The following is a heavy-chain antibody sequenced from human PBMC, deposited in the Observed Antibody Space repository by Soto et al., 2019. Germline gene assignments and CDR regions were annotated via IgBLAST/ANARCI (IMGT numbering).Heavy chain of an antibody. V-gene: IGHV4-4*07. CDR3: ARDVYGSSNSGYYYYGMDV. CDR2: IYANGNT. D-gene: IGHD2-2*01. Sequence: QVQLQESGPGLVRPSETLSLTCTVSGGSISSYYWSWIRQPAGKGLECLGHIYANGNTNYNPSLRSRVTMSVDTSKNQFSLKLSSVTAADTAVYYCARDVYGSSNSGYYYYGMDVWGQGTTVTVSS. CDR1: GGSISSYY. J-gene: IGHJ6*02.